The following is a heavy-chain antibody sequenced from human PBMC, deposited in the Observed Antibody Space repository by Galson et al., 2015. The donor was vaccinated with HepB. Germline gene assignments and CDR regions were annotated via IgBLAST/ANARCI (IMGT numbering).Heavy chain of an antibody. J-gene: IGHJ4*02. CDR3: AREGGRSFSNY. CDR1: GFTVSSNY. D-gene: IGHD3-3*02. Sequence: SLRLSCAASGFTVSSNYMSWVCQAPGKGLEWVSVIYSGGSTYYADSVKGRFTISRDNAKNSLYLQMNSLRADDTAVYYCAREGGRSFSNYWGQGTRVTVSS. V-gene: IGHV3-53*01. CDR2: IYSGGST.